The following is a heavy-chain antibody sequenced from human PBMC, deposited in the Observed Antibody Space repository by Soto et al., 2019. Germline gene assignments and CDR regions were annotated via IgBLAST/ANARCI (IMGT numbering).Heavy chain of an antibody. CDR1: GGTFSNDI. Sequence: ASVKVSCKTSGGTFSNDIITWVRQAPGQGLEWMGRIIPLLDTTNYAQKFQGRVTMTTDTSTSTAYMELRSLRSDDTAVYYCARGDHYDSRGYYPGDYWGQGTLVTVSS. V-gene: IGHV1-69*08. J-gene: IGHJ4*02. CDR3: ARGDHYDSRGYYPGDY. CDR2: IIPLLDTT. D-gene: IGHD3-22*01.